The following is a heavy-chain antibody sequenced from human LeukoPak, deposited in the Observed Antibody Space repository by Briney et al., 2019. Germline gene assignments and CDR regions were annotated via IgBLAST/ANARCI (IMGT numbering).Heavy chain of an antibody. CDR3: ASHGSSGHDPLT. J-gene: IGHJ4*01. D-gene: IGHD5-12*01. CDR1: GDSIRSYY. CDR2: IYYTGST. Sequence: PSETLSLTCTVSGDSIRSYYWNWIRRPPGKGLEWIGYIYYTGSTSYNPSLKSRVTISLDTSKSQFSLRLASVTAADTAVYYCASHGSSGHDPLTWGQGTLVTVSS. V-gene: IGHV4-59*08.